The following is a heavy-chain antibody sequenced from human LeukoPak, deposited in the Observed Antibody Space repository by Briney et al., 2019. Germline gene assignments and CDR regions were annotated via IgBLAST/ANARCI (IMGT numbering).Heavy chain of an antibody. CDR3: ARAYNDYGDYRNLPDY. CDR2: ISSSGSTR. Sequence: PGGSLRLSCAASGFTFSSYEMNWVRQAPGKGLQWVSYISSSGSTRYYAESVKGRFTISRDNAKNSLYLQMNSLRAEDTAVYYCARAYNDYGDYRNLPDYWGQGTLVTVSS. D-gene: IGHD4-17*01. V-gene: IGHV3-48*03. CDR1: GFTFSSYE. J-gene: IGHJ4*02.